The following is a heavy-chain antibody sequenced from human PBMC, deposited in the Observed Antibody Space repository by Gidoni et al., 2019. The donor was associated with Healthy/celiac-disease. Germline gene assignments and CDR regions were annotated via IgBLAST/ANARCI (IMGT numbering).Heavy chain of an antibody. CDR3: ARDKWSSSGGMDV. D-gene: IGHD6-6*01. J-gene: IGHJ6*02. Sequence: QVQLVESGGGVVQPGRSLRLSCSASGFTFSRYAMHWVRPAPGKGLEWVAVISYDGSNKYYADSVKGRFTISRDNSKNTLYLQMNSLRAEDTAVYYCARDKWSSSGGMDVWGQGTTVTVSS. V-gene: IGHV3-30*01. CDR1: GFTFSRYA. CDR2: ISYDGSNK.